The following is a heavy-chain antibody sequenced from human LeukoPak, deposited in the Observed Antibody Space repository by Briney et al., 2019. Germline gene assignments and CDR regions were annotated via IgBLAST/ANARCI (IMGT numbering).Heavy chain of an antibody. CDR3: ARGYSSSPGVDY. J-gene: IGHJ4*02. D-gene: IGHD6-6*01. V-gene: IGHV3-11*04. Sequence: GSLRLSCAASGFTFTDYYMSWIRQAPGKGLEWVSYITNSGTTIYYADSVKGRFTISRDNAKNLLYLQMNSLRAEDTAVYYCARGYSSSPGVDYWGQGTLVTVSS. CDR1: GFTFTDYY. CDR2: ITNSGTTI.